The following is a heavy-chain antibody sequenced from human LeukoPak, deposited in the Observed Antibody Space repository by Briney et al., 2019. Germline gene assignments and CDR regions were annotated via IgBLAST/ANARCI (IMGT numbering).Heavy chain of an antibody. J-gene: IGHJ5*02. V-gene: IGHV1-69*05. D-gene: IGHD3-10*01. CDR1: GGTFSSYA. CDR2: IIPIFGTA. CDR3: ARDSPMEGWFDP. Sequence: SVKVSCKASGGTFSSYATSWVRQAPGQGLEWMGGIIPIFGTANYAQKFQGRVTITTDESTSTAYMELSSLRSEDTAVYYCARDSPMEGWFDPWGQGTLVTVSS.